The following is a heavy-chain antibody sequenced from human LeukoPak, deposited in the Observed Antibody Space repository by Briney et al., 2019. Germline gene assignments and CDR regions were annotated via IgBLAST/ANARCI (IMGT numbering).Heavy chain of an antibody. D-gene: IGHD2-15*01. Sequence: PGRSLRLSCAASGFTFSSYAMHWVRQAPGKGLEWVAVISYDGSNKYYADSVKGRFTISRDNSKNTLYLQMNSLRAEDTAVYYCARDPRVEGDAFDIWGQGTMVTVSS. CDR2: ISYDGSNK. J-gene: IGHJ3*02. CDR3: ARDPRVEGDAFDI. V-gene: IGHV3-30-3*01. CDR1: GFTFSSYA.